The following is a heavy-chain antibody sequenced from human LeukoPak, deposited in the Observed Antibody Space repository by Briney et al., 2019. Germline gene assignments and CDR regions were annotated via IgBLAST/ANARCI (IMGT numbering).Heavy chain of an antibody. CDR1: GGSMNSRY. Sequence: PSETLSLACAVSGGSMNSRYWSWIRQPPGKGLEWIGYIYYSGKTYYSPSLHSRVTMSVDTSKSHFSLKLTSVTAADTAVYYCARLLNNDSSGDPDTFDVWGRGTLVTVSS. V-gene: IGHV4-59*11. CDR3: ARLLNNDSSGDPDTFDV. D-gene: IGHD3-22*01. J-gene: IGHJ3*01. CDR2: IYYSGKT.